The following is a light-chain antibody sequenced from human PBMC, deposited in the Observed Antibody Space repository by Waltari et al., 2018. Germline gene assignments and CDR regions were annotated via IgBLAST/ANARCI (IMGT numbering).Light chain of an antibody. V-gene: IGLV2-11*01. Sequence: QSALTQPRSVSGSPGQSVTISCTGTSSDVGTYNFVSWYQQHPGKVPKVMISDVIKLPAGVPDRFSGSKSGNTASLTISGLQAEDEADYYCCSYAGSYNVLIGGGTKLTVL. CDR2: DVI. CDR3: CSYAGSYNVL. J-gene: IGLJ2*01. CDR1: SSDVGTYNF.